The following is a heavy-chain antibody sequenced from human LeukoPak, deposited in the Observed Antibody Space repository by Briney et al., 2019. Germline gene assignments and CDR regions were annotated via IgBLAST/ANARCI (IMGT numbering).Heavy chain of an antibody. J-gene: IGHJ6*04. D-gene: IGHD3-10*02. CDR3: AELGITMIGGV. Sequence: GGSLRLSCAASGFSFSTSSMNWVRQAPGKWLEWISYISSSSSAIYYGDSVKGRFAISRDNAKNSLYLQMNSLRAEDTAVYYCAELGITMIGGVWGKGTTVTISS. CDR1: GFSFSTSS. V-gene: IGHV3-48*01. CDR2: ISSSSSAI.